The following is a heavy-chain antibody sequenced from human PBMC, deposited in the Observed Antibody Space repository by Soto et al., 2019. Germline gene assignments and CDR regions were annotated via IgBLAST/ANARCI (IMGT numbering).Heavy chain of an antibody. V-gene: IGHV3-9*01. Sequence: GGSLRLSCAASGFTFDDYAMHWVRQAPGKGLEWVSGISWNSGNIGYADSVKGRFTISRDNAKNSLYLQMNSLRAEDTALYYCAKDIRGDPIVATIRWHYFDYWGQGTLVTVSS. J-gene: IGHJ4*02. CDR1: GFTFDDYA. D-gene: IGHD5-12*01. CDR3: AKDIRGDPIVATIRWHYFDY. CDR2: ISWNSGNI.